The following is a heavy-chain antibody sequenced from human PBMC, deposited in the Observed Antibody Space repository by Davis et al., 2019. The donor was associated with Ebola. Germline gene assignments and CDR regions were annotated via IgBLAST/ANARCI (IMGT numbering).Heavy chain of an antibody. CDR1: GYTFTSYG. J-gene: IGHJ6*02. Sequence: AASVKVSCKASGYTFTSYGISWVRQAPGQGLEWMGWISAYNGNTTYAQKLQGRVTMTTDTSTSTAYMELRSLRSDDTAVYYCARDQHDFWSGYSHYYYYGMDVWGQGTTVTVSS. D-gene: IGHD3-3*01. V-gene: IGHV1-18*01. CDR3: ARDQHDFWSGYSHYYYYGMDV. CDR2: ISAYNGNT.